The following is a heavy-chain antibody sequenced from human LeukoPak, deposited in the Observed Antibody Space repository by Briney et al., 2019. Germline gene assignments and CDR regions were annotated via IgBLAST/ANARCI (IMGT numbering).Heavy chain of an antibody. D-gene: IGHD3-9*01. Sequence: PSETLSLTCTVSGGSISSYYWSWIRQPAGKGLEWIGRIYTSGSTNYNPSLKSRVTMSVDTSKNKFSLRLSSVTAADTAVYYCARDLVRGILTGYNWFDPWGQGTLVTVSS. CDR3: ARDLVRGILTGYNWFDP. J-gene: IGHJ5*02. V-gene: IGHV4-4*07. CDR1: GGSISSYY. CDR2: IYTSGST.